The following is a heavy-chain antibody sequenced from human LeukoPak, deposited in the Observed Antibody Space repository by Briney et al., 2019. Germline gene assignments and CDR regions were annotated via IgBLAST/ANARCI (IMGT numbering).Heavy chain of an antibody. V-gene: IGHV1-2*02. CDR1: GYTFTGYY. CDR2: INPNSGGT. Sequence: ASVKVSCKASGYTFTGYYMHWVRQAPGPGLEWMGWINPNSGGTNYAQKFQGRVTMTRDTSFSTAYMELSSLRSDDTAVYYCARGGGSAGYYYYGMDVWGQGTTVTVSS. D-gene: IGHD6-13*01. J-gene: IGHJ6*02. CDR3: ARGGGSAGYYYYGMDV.